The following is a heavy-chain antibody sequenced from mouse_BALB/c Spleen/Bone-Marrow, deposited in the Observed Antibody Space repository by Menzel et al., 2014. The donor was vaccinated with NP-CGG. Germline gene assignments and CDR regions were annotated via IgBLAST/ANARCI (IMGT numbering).Heavy chain of an antibody. V-gene: IGHV14-3*02. Sequence: EVMLVESGAELVKPGASVKLSCTASGFNIKDTYMHWVKQRPEQGLEWIGRIDPANGNTKYDPKFQGKATITADTSSNTAYLQLSSLTSEDTAVYYCAFIYYGYAMEYWGQGTSVTVSS. D-gene: IGHD2-1*01. CDR1: GFNIKDTY. J-gene: IGHJ4*01. CDR3: AFIYYGYAMEY. CDR2: IDPANGNT.